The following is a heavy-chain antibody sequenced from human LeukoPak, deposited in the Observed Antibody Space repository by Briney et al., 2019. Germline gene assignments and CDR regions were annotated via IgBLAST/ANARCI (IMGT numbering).Heavy chain of an antibody. V-gene: IGHV4-59*11. Sequence: PSDTLSLLCTVSGGLISSHYGSWLRQPPGKGLEGLGYISYSGSTNYNPPLKSRVTISVDTSKNQFSLKLSSVTAADTAVYYCARALIPITGTGYYGMDVWGQGTTVTVSS. J-gene: IGHJ6*02. D-gene: IGHD1-20*01. CDR2: ISYSGST. CDR3: ARALIPITGTGYYGMDV. CDR1: GGLISSHY.